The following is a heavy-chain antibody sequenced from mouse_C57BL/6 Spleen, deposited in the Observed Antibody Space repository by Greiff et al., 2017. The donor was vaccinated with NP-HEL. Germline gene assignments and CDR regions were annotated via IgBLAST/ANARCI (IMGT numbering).Heavy chain of an antibody. CDR3: TRGDYDYDGGRYAMDY. CDR2: IDPETGGT. J-gene: IGHJ4*01. V-gene: IGHV1-15*01. Sequence: VQLQQSGAELVRPGASVTLSCKASGYTFTDYEMHWVKQTPVHGLEWIGAIDPETGGTAYNQKFKGKAILTADKSSSTAYMELRSLTSEDSAVYYCTRGDYDYDGGRYAMDYWGQGTSVTVSS. D-gene: IGHD2-4*01. CDR1: GYTFTDYE.